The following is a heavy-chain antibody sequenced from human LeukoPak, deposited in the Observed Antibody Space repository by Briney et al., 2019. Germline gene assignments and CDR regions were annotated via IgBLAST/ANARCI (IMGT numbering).Heavy chain of an antibody. CDR1: GDIYTSYG. CDR2: ISAYNGNT. Sequence: ASVKVSCKASGDIYTSYGINWVRQAPGQGLEWMGWISAYNGNTKYAQKLQGRVTMTTDTSTSTAHMELRSLRTDDTAVYYCTRGPEWFGVNVDYWGQGTLVTVSS. V-gene: IGHV1-18*01. J-gene: IGHJ4*02. D-gene: IGHD3-10*01. CDR3: TRGPEWFGVNVDY.